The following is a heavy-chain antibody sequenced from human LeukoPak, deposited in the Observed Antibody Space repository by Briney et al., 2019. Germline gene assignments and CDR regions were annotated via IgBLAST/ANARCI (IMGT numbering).Heavy chain of an antibody. Sequence: PGGSLRLSCAASGFTFSSYSMNWVRQAPGKGLEWVSYISSSSSTIYYADSVKGRFTISRDNAKNSLYLQMNSLRAEDTAVYYCARVAPAVAGTGFDYWGQGTLVTVSS. D-gene: IGHD6-19*01. J-gene: IGHJ4*02. V-gene: IGHV3-48*01. CDR1: GFTFSSYS. CDR2: ISSSSSTI. CDR3: ARVAPAVAGTGFDY.